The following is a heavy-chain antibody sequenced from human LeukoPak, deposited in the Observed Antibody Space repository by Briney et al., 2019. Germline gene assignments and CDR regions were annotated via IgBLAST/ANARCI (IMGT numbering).Heavy chain of an antibody. CDR3: ARQYYYGSGSYECNY. CDR1: GFTFSSYA. V-gene: IGHV3-21*01. J-gene: IGHJ4*02. D-gene: IGHD3-10*01. Sequence: GGSLRLSCAASGFTFSSYAMSWVRQAPGKGLEWVSSISSSSSYIYYADSVKGRFTISRDNAKNSLYLQMNSLRAEDTAVYYCARQYYYGSGSYECNYWGQGTLVTVSS. CDR2: ISSSSSYI.